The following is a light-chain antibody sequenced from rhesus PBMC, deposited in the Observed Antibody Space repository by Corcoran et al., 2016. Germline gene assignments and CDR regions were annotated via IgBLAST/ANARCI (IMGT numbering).Light chain of an antibody. CDR2: GAS. J-gene: IGKJ3*01. Sequence: QVILTQSPATLSLSPGERATLSCRASQSVSSYLAWYQQKPGQAPRLLIYGASRRATGIPDRLSGRGSGTEVTLTISSLEPEDFAVYYCQKDSSSPFTFGPGTKLDIK. CDR3: QKDSSSPFT. V-gene: IGKV3-53*01. CDR1: QSVSSY.